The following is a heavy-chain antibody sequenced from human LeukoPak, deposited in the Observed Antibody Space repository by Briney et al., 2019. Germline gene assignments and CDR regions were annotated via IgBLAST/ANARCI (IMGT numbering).Heavy chain of an antibody. D-gene: IGHD3-22*01. CDR2: IYYSGST. Sequence: SETLSLTCTVSGGSISSYYWSWIRQPPGKGLEWIGYIYYSGSTYYNPSLKSRVTISVDTSKNQFSLKLSSVTAADTAVYYCAYYYDSSGYFGGVYFDYWGQGTLVTVSS. CDR3: AYYYDSSGYFGGVYFDY. V-gene: IGHV4-59*04. J-gene: IGHJ4*02. CDR1: GGSISSYY.